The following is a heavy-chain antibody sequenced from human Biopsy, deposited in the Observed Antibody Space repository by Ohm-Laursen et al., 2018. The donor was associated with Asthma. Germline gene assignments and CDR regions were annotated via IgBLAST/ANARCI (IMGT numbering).Heavy chain of an antibody. Sequence: SLRLSCAASGFTFSSYAMHWVRQAPGKGLEWVAVIPYDGSNKYYADSVKGRFTISRDNSKNTLYLQMNSLRAEDTAVYYCAKGHGDYVFPYFQHWGQGTLVTVSS. J-gene: IGHJ1*01. D-gene: IGHD4-17*01. CDR3: AKGHGDYVFPYFQH. CDR1: GFTFSSYA. V-gene: IGHV3-30-3*01. CDR2: IPYDGSNK.